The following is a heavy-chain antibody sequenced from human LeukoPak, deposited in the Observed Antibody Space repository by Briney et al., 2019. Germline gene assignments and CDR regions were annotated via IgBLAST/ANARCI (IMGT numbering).Heavy chain of an antibody. D-gene: IGHD3-10*01. Sequence: GASVKVSCKASGYTFTSYGISWLRQAPGQGLDWMGWISAYNGNTNYAQKLQGRVTMTTDTSTSTAYMELRSLRSDDTAVYYCARDWSYNYYYMDVWGKGTTVTISS. CDR3: ARDWSYNYYYMDV. J-gene: IGHJ6*03. V-gene: IGHV1-18*01. CDR2: ISAYNGNT. CDR1: GYTFTSYG.